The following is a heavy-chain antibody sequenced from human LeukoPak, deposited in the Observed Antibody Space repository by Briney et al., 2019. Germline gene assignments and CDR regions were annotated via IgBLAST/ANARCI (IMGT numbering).Heavy chain of an antibody. D-gene: IGHD5-24*01. J-gene: IGHJ3*02. Sequence: SETLSLTCTVSGGSVSSGSYYWSWIRQPPGKGLDWIGSVYYSGSTNYNPSLKSRVTISVDTSKNQFSLKLRSVTAADTAVYYCARHVTISGPYDASDIWGQGTMVTVSP. CDR1: GGSVSSGSYY. V-gene: IGHV4-61*01. CDR2: VYYSGST. CDR3: ARHVTISGPYDASDI.